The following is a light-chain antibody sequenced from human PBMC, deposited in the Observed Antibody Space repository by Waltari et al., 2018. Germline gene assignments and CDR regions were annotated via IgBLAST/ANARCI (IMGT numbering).Light chain of an antibody. Sequence: QSALTQPRPVSGSPGQSVTISCTGTSRDVGGYNSVSWYQQDPGKAPKLLIFDVSERPSGVSDRFSGSKSGNTASLTISGLQAEDEADYHCCSFAAGNTVIFGGGTKLTVV. V-gene: IGLV2-11*01. J-gene: IGLJ2*01. CDR3: CSFAAGNTVI. CDR1: SRDVGGYNS. CDR2: DVS.